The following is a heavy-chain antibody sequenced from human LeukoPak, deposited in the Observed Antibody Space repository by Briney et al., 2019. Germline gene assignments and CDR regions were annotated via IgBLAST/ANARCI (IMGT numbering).Heavy chain of an antibody. CDR2: IIPIFGTA. V-gene: IGHV1-69*01. Sequence: SVKVSCKASGGTFSSYAISWVRQAPGQGLEWMGGIIPIFGTANYAQKFQGRVTITADESTSTAYMELSSLRSEDTAVYYCASSIVGALMPKWDYWGQGTLVTVSS. J-gene: IGHJ4*02. CDR3: ASSIVGALMPKWDY. D-gene: IGHD1-26*01. CDR1: GGTFSSYA.